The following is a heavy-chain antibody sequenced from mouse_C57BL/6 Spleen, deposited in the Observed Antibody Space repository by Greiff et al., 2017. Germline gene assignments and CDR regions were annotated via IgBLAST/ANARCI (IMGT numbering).Heavy chain of an antibody. CDR1: GYTFTSYW. Sequence: QVQLQQSGAELVMPGASVKLSCKASGYTFTSYWMHWVKQRPGQGLEWIGEIDPSDSYTNYNQKFKGKSTLTVDKSSSTAYMQLSSLTSEDSAVYYCARRGPYPGDYWGQGTTLTVSS. V-gene: IGHV1-69*01. J-gene: IGHJ2*01. CDR2: IDPSDSYT. CDR3: ARRGPYPGDY.